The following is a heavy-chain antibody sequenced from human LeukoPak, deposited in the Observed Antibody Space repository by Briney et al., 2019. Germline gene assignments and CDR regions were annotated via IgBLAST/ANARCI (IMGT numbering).Heavy chain of an antibody. CDR1: GGSLSGYY. CDR3: ARGDYRDYTFYM. CDR2: INHLGHT. Sequence: PSETLSLTCAVFGGSLSGYYWSWIRQPPGKGLEWIGEINHLGHTNYNPSLKSRATISVDTSRNQFSLRLTSATAADTAVYFCARGDYRDYTFYMWGQGTMVTVSS. J-gene: IGHJ3*02. V-gene: IGHV4-34*01. D-gene: IGHD4-17*01.